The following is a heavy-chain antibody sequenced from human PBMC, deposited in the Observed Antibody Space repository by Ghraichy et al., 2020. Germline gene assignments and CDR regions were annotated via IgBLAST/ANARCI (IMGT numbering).Heavy chain of an antibody. Sequence: SETLSLTCTVSGGSISSSSYYWGWIRQPPGKGLEWIGNIYYSGSTYYNPSLKSRVTISVDTSKNQFSLKLTSVTAADTAVYYCARHPNIYDYVRGSYLTDYWGQGTLVTVSS. CDR2: IYYSGST. J-gene: IGHJ4*02. CDR1: GGSISSSSYY. V-gene: IGHV4-39*01. CDR3: ARHPNIYDYVRGSYLTDY. D-gene: IGHD3-16*02.